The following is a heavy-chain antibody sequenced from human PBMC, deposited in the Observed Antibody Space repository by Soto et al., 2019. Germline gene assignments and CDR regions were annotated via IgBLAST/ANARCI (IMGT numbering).Heavy chain of an antibody. D-gene: IGHD2-15*01. J-gene: IGHJ5*01. CDR1: GGSMSSYY. V-gene: IGHV4-59*01. Sequence: SETLSLTCTVSGGSMSSYYWSWIRQPPGKGLEWIGYIYYSGSTNYNPSLKSRVTISVDTSKNQFSLKLSSVTAADTAVYYCGRDVQYCSGGSCYSFPYSGGQETLVTVS. CDR3: GRDVQYCSGGSCYSFPYS. CDR2: IYYSGST.